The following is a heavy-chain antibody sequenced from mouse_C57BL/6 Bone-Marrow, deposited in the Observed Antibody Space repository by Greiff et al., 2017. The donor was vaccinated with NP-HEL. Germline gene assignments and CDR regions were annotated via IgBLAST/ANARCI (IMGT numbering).Heavy chain of an antibody. J-gene: IGHJ2*01. D-gene: IGHD2-1*01. CDR2: IDPSDSYT. CDR3: AREGTTMVRRGYFDY. Sequence: QVQLQQPGAELVRPGTSVKLSCTASGYTFTSYWMHWVKQRPGKGLEWIGVIDPSDSYTNYNQKFKGKATLTVDTSSSTAYMQLSSLTSEDSAVYYCAREGTTMVRRGYFDYWGQGTTLTVSS. CDR1: GYTFTSYW. V-gene: IGHV1-59*01.